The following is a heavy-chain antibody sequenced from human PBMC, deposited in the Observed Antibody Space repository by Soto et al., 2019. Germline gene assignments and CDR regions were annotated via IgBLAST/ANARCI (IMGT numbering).Heavy chain of an antibody. CDR1: GYTFTKYY. CDR3: ARDDFYDSSGPSCDY. CDR2: INPSGGST. J-gene: IGHJ4*02. Sequence: QVQLVQSGAEVKKPGASVKVSCKASGYTFTKYYIHWVRQAPGQGLEWLGIINPSGGSTNYAQKFQCRVTMTRDTSTSTVYMELSSLRSEDTAVYYCARDDFYDSSGPSCDYWGQGTLVTVSS. D-gene: IGHD3-22*01. V-gene: IGHV1-46*01.